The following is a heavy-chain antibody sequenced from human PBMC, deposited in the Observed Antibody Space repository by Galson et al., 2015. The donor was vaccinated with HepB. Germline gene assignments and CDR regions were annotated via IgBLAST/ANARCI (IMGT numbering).Heavy chain of an antibody. CDR3: ARRPRGGQLRPNWFDP. J-gene: IGHJ5*02. D-gene: IGHD2-2*01. CDR1: GYTFTSYD. Sequence: SVKVSCKASGYTFTSYDINWVRQATGQGLEWMGWMNPNSGNTGYAQKFQGRVTMTRNTSISTAYMELSSLRSEDTAVYYCARRPRGGQLRPNWFDPWGQGTLVTVSS. V-gene: IGHV1-8*01. CDR2: MNPNSGNT.